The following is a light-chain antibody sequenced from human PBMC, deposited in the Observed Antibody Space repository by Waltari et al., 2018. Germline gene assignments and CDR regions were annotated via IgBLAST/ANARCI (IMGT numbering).Light chain of an antibody. J-gene: IGKJ1*01. Sequence: DIQMTQSPSSLSASVVDRVTITCRASQSISSYLNWYQQKPGKAPKLLIYAASSLQSGVPPRFSGSGSGTDFTLTISSLQPEDFATYYCQQSYSTPWTFGQGTKVEIK. V-gene: IGKV1-39*01. CDR2: AAS. CDR3: QQSYSTPWT. CDR1: QSISSY.